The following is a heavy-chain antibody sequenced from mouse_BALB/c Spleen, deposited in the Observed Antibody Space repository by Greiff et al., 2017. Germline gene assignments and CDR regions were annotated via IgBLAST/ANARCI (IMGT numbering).Heavy chain of an antibody. J-gene: IGHJ2*01. CDR1: GYSITSDYA. V-gene: IGHV3-2*02. D-gene: IGHD1-1*01. CDR2: ISYSGST. CDR3: ARGVYYGSFDY. Sequence: EVQLQQSGPGLVKPSQSLSLTCTVTGYSITSDYAWNWIRQFPGNKLEWMGYISYSGSTSYNPSLKSRISITRDTSKNQFFLQLNSVTTEDTATYYCARGVYYGSFDYWGQGTTLTVSS.